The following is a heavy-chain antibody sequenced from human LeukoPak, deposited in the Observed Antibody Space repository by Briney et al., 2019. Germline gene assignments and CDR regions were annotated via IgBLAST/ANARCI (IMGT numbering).Heavy chain of an antibody. J-gene: IGHJ4*02. CDR2: IIPIFGTA. D-gene: IGHD6-19*01. V-gene: IGHV1-69*05. CDR1: GGTFSSYA. CDR3: AREVSAVAGTRLYYFDY. Sequence: GASVKVSCKASGGTFSSYAISWVRQAPGQGLEWIGRIIPIFGTANYAQKFQGRVTITTDESTSTAYMELSSLRSEDTAVYYCAREVSAVAGTRLYYFDYWGQGTLVTVSS.